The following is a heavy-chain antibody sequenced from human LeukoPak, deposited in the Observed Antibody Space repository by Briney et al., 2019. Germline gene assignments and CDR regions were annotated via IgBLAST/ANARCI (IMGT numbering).Heavy chain of an antibody. J-gene: IGHJ4*02. CDR1: GFTFSSYS. CDR3: AKTYRGIVATTSCFDY. D-gene: IGHD5-12*01. CDR2: MSGSGGST. V-gene: IGHV3-23*01. Sequence: GGSLRLSCAASGFTFSSYSMNWVRQAPGKGLEWVSAMSGSGGSTYYADSVKGRFTISRDNSKNTLYLQMNSLRAEDTAVYYCAKTYRGIVATTSCFDYWGQGTLVTVSS.